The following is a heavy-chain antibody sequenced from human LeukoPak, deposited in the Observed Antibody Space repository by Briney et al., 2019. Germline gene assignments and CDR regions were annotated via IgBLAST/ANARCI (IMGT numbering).Heavy chain of an antibody. CDR2: MNPNSGNT. J-gene: IGHJ4*02. CDR1: GYTFTSYD. D-gene: IGHD6-6*01. V-gene: IGHV1-8*01. Sequence: ASVKVSCKASGYTFTSYDINWVRQATGQGLVWMGWMNPNSGNTGYAQKFQGRVTMTRNTSISTAYMELSSLRSEDTAVYYCARVRGMYSSSAHLLGYWGQGTLVTVSS. CDR3: ARVRGMYSSSAHLLGY.